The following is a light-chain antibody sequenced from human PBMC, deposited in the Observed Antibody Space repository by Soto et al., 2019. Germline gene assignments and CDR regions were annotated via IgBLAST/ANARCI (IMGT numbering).Light chain of an antibody. J-gene: IGKJ1*01. CDR1: QGISNY. V-gene: IGKV1-27*01. CDR2: AAS. CDR3: QQYNDAPWT. Sequence: DIQMTQSPSSLSASVGDRITITCRASQGISNYLAWYQQQPGKGPKLLIYAASTLQSGVPSRFSGSGSGTDYTPTISSLQPQDVATYYCQQYNDAPWTFGPGTQVEIK.